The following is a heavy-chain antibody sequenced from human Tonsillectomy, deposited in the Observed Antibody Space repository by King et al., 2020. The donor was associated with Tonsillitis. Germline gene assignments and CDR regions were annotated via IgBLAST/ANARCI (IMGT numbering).Heavy chain of an antibody. CDR2: IGGSGVHT. CDR1: GFTFSNYG. D-gene: IGHD3-16*01. V-gene: IGHV3-23*04. Sequence: EVQLVESGGGLVQPGGSLRLSCAASGFTFSNYGMNWVRQAPGKGLEWVSAIGGSGVHTYYADSVKGRFTISRDNSKNTLYLQMNSLRAEDTAVYYCAKETGHMGPFDYWGQGALVTVSS. J-gene: IGHJ4*02. CDR3: AKETGHMGPFDY.